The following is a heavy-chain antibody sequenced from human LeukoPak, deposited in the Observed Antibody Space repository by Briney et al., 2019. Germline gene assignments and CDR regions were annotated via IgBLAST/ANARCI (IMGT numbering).Heavy chain of an antibody. CDR2: ISGSGGST. J-gene: IGHJ5*02. CDR1: GFTFSSYA. CDR3: AEVGDSTMVRGVLRFDP. Sequence: GGSLRLSCAASGFTFSSYAMSWVRQAPGKGLEWVSAISGSGGSTYYADSVKGRFTISRDNSKNTLYLQMNSLRAEDTAVYYCAEVGDSTMVRGVLRFDPWGQGTLVTVSS. V-gene: IGHV3-23*01. D-gene: IGHD3-10*01.